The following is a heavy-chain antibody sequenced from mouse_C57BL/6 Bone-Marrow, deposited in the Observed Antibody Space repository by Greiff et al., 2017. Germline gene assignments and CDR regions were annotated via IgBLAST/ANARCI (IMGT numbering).Heavy chain of an antibody. CDR3: AQGYYGSSYDAMDY. D-gene: IGHD1-1*01. J-gene: IGHJ4*01. V-gene: IGHV5-17*01. Sequence: EVQLVESGGGLVKPGGSLKLSCAASGFTFRDYGMHWVRQAPEKGLEWVAYISSGSSTIYYADTVKGRFTISRDNAKNTLFLQMTSLRSEDTAMYYCAQGYYGSSYDAMDYWGQGTSVTVSS. CDR1: GFTFRDYG. CDR2: ISSGSSTI.